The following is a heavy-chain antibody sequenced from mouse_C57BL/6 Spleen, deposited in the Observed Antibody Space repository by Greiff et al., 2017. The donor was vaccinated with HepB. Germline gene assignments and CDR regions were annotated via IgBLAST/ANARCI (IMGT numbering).Heavy chain of an antibody. Sequence: QVQLQQPGAELVKPGASVKLSCKASGYTFTSYWMQWVKQRPGQGLEWIGEIDPSDSYTNYNQKFKGKATLTVVTSSSTAYMQLSSLTSEDSAVYYCARIYYSNYHAMDYWGQGTSVTVSS. CDR3: ARIYYSNYHAMDY. J-gene: IGHJ4*01. CDR1: GYTFTSYW. CDR2: IDPSDSYT. D-gene: IGHD2-5*01. V-gene: IGHV1-50*01.